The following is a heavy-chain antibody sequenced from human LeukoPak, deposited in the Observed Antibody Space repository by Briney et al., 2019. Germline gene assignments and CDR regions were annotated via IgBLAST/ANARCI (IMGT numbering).Heavy chain of an antibody. D-gene: IGHD2-2*01. J-gene: IGHJ5*02. Sequence: ASVKVSCKASGGTFSSYAISWVRQAPGQGLEWMGGIIPIFGTANYAQKFQGRVTITAGESTSTAYMELSSLGSEDTAVYYCARGGIVVVPAAMGVQGVDWFDPWGQGTLVTVSS. V-gene: IGHV1-69*13. CDR3: ARGGIVVVPAAMGVQGVDWFDP. CDR2: IIPIFGTA. CDR1: GGTFSSYA.